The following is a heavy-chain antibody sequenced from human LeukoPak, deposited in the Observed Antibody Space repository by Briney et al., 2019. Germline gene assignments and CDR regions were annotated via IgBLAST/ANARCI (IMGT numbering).Heavy chain of an antibody. CDR2: IYYTGST. CDR3: ARRSYGDVPPDY. Sequence: SETLSLTCTVSSGSISSYYWSWIRQPPGKGLEWIGYIYYTGSTNYNPSLKSRVTISVDTSKNQFSLKLSSVTAADTAVYYCARRSYGDVPPDYWGQGTLVTVSS. CDR1: SGSISSYY. J-gene: IGHJ4*02. D-gene: IGHD4-17*01. V-gene: IGHV4-59*08.